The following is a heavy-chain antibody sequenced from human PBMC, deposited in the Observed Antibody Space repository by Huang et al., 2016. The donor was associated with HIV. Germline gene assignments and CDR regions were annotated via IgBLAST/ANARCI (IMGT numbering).Heavy chain of an antibody. CDR3: AKESRWFSDFDH. CDR2: ISYDGRSQ. D-gene: IGHD2-15*01. CDR1: GFKLSGFG. Sequence: QVHLVESGGGVVQPGGSLRLSCAASGFKLSGFGMHWVRPAPGKGLGWVAVISYDGRSQFYTDSVKGRFTISRDNSDNTLSLQMKSLRPDDTAVYYCAKESRWFSDFDHWGQGVLVSVSS. J-gene: IGHJ4*02. V-gene: IGHV3-30*18.